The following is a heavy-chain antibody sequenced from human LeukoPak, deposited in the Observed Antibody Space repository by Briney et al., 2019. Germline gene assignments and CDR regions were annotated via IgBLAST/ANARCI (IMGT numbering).Heavy chain of an antibody. V-gene: IGHV4-34*01. Sequence: SETLSLTCAVYGGSFSGHYWSWIRQPPGKGLEWIGEINHSENTNYNPSLKSRVTISVDTSKNQFSLKLNSVTAADTAVYYCARGLVGATRGLIDFWGRGTLVTASS. CDR1: GGSFSGHY. J-gene: IGHJ4*02. D-gene: IGHD1-26*01. CDR2: INHSENT. CDR3: ARGLVGATRGLIDF.